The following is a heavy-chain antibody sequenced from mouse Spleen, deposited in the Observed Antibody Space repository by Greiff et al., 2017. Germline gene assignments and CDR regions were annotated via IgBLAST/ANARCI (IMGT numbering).Heavy chain of an antibody. CDR2: ISDGGSYT. V-gene: IGHV5-4*02. CDR1: GFTFSSYY. D-gene: IGHD1-1*01. CDR3: ARGPLYYGSSYWYFDV. J-gene: IGHJ1*01. Sequence: EVQLVESGGDLVKPGGSLKLSCAASGFTFSSYYMYWVRQTPEKRLEWVATISDGGSYTYYPDSVKGRFTISRDNAKNNLYLQMSSLTSEDTAMYYCARGPLYYGSSYWYFDVWGAGTTVTVSA.